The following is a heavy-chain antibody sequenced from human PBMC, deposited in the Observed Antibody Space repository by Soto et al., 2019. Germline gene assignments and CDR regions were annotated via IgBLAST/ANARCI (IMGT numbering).Heavy chain of an antibody. V-gene: IGHV3-30*18. D-gene: IGHD3-22*01. CDR3: AKHYDSSGYYSPMIGPIDY. Sequence: PGGSLRLSCAASGFTFSSYGMHWVRQAPGKGLEWVAVISYDGSNKYYADSVKGRFTISRDNSKNTLYLQMNSLRAEDTAVYYCAKHYDSSGYYSPMIGPIDYWGQGTLVTVS. CDR2: ISYDGSNK. CDR1: GFTFSSYG. J-gene: IGHJ4*02.